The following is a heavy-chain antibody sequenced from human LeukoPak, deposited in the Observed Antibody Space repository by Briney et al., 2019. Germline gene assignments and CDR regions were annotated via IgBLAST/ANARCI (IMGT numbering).Heavy chain of an antibody. V-gene: IGHV3-15*01. Sequence: GGSLRLSCAASGSTFSTYSMNWVRQAPGKGLEWVGRIKSKTDGGTTDYAAPVKGRFTISRDDSKNTLYLQMNSLKTEDTAVYYCTTGDYDFWSGYTDYWGQGTLVTVSS. CDR3: TTGDYDFWSGYTDY. D-gene: IGHD3-3*01. J-gene: IGHJ4*02. CDR2: IKSKTDGGTT. CDR1: GSTFSTYS.